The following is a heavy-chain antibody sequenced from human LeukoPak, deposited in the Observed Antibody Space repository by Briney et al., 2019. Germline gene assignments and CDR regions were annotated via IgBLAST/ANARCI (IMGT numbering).Heavy chain of an antibody. D-gene: IGHD2-2*01. Sequence: PSETLSLTCTVSGGSISNYYWSWIRQPAGKGLEWIGRIYTSGSTNYNPSLKSRVTMSVDTSKNQFSLKLSSVTAADTAAYYCARSIVEVLPWAFDIWGQGTTVTVSS. CDR3: ARSIVEVLPWAFDI. J-gene: IGHJ3*02. V-gene: IGHV4-4*07. CDR1: GGSISNYY. CDR2: IYTSGST.